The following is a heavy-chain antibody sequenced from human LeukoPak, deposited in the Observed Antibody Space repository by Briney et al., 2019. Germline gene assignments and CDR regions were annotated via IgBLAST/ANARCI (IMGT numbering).Heavy chain of an antibody. D-gene: IGHD4-17*01. V-gene: IGHV3-11*01. CDR1: GFTFRDYY. CDR3: ARGRDYGDPNDYYYYYMDV. Sequence: GGSLRLSCAASGFTFRDYYMSWIRQAPGKGLEWVSYISSSGSTIYYADSVKGGFTISRDNAKNSLYLQMNSLRAEDTAVYYCARGRDYGDPNDYYYYYMDVWGKGTTVTVSS. J-gene: IGHJ6*03. CDR2: ISSSGSTI.